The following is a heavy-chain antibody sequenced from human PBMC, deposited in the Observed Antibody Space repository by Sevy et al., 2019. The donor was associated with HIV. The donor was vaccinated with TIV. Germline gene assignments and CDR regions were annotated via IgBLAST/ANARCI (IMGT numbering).Heavy chain of an antibody. J-gene: IGHJ6*03. Sequence: GGSLRLSCAASGFTFSSYSMNWVRQAPGKGLEWVSSISRSSSYIYYADSVKGRFTISRDNAKNSLYLQMNSLRAEDTAVYYCARTIYCSSTSCSIGPYYYYYYYMDVWDKGTTVTVSS. V-gene: IGHV3-21*01. D-gene: IGHD2-2*01. CDR3: ARTIYCSSTSCSIGPYYYYYYYMDV. CDR1: GFTFSSYS. CDR2: ISRSSSYI.